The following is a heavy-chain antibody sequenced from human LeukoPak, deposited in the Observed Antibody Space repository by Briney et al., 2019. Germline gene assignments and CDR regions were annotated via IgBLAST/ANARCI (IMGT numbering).Heavy chain of an antibody. D-gene: IGHD3-22*01. CDR2: ISYDGSNK. J-gene: IGHJ4*02. CDR1: GFPFDDYG. Sequence: GGSLRISCAASGFPFDDYGMLWVRQAPGKGLEWVAVISYDGSNKYYADSVKGRFTISRDNSKNTLYLQMNSLRAEDTAVYYCAKDPLSSGYLDYWGQGTLVTASS. CDR3: AKDPLSSGYLDY. V-gene: IGHV3-30*18.